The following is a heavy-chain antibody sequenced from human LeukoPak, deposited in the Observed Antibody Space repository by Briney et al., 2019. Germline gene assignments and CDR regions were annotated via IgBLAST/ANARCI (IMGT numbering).Heavy chain of an antibody. Sequence: GGSLRLSCAAFGFTLSSYCMHWVRQAPGKGLEWVAVIWYDGSNKYYADPVKGRFTISRDNSKNTLYLQMNSLRAEDTAVYYCNRASSGYYSSAPDAFDIWGQGTMVTVSS. CDR2: IWYDGSNK. J-gene: IGHJ3*02. CDR3: NRASSGYYSSAPDAFDI. CDR1: GFTLSSYC. V-gene: IGHV3-33*08. D-gene: IGHD3-22*01.